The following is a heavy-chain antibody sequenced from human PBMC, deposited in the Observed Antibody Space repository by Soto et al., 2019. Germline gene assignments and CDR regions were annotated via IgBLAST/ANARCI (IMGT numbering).Heavy chain of an antibody. Sequence: SETLSLTCTVSGDSISNYYWGWVRQPPGKGLEWIGYIYYTGSTNYDPSLESRVTISADTSKNQFCLNLTSVTPADTAVYYCARIRSNSFDPWGQGTLVTVSS. V-gene: IGHV4-59*01. CDR3: ARIRSNSFDP. CDR1: GDSISNYY. D-gene: IGHD4-17*01. J-gene: IGHJ5*02. CDR2: IYYTGST.